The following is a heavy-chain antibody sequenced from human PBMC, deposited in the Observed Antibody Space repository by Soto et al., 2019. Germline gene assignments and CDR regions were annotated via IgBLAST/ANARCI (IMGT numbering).Heavy chain of an antibody. CDR2: INAGNGNT. J-gene: IGHJ4*02. Sequence: ASVKVSCKASGYTFTSYAMHWVRQAPGQRLEWMGWINAGNGNTKYSQKFQGRVTITRDTSASTAYMELSSLRSEDTAVYYCARDGGEPYYDILTGYYPPWDYWGQGTLVTVSS. CDR3: ARDGGEPYYDILTGYYPPWDY. D-gene: IGHD3-9*01. CDR1: GYTFTSYA. V-gene: IGHV1-3*01.